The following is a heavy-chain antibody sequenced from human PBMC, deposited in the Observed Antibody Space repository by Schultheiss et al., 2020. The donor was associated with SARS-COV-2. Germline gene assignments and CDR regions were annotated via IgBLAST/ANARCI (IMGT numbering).Heavy chain of an antibody. CDR2: ISYDGSNK. CDR1: GFTFSSYW. V-gene: IGHV3-30-3*01. D-gene: IGHD6-19*01. CDR3: ARPAYSSGQ. J-gene: IGHJ4*02. Sequence: GGSLRLSCAASGFTFSSYWMHWVRQAPGKGLEWVAVISYDGSNKYYADSVKGRFTISRDNSKNTLYLQMNSLRAEDTAVYYCARPAYSSGQWGQGTLVTVSS.